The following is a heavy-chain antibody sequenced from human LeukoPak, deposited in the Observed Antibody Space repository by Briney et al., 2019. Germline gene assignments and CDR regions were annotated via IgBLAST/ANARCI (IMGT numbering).Heavy chain of an antibody. CDR2: TRDKAKSYTT. CDR1: GFTLSDHY. V-gene: IGHV3-72*01. CDR3: ARDLRMTTVTTTAFDI. J-gene: IGHJ3*02. D-gene: IGHD4-17*01. Sequence: GGSLRLSCAASGFTLSDHYMDWVRQAPGKGLEWVGRTRDKAKSYTTDYAASVKGRFTISRDNSKNTLYLQMNSLRAEDTAVYYCARDLRMTTVTTTAFDIWGQGTMVTVSS.